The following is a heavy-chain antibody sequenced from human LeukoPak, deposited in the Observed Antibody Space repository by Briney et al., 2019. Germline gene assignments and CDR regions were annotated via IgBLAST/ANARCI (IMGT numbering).Heavy chain of an antibody. CDR1: GYTFTGYY. D-gene: IGHD6-6*01. Sequence: ASVKVSCKASGYTFTGYYMHWVRQAPRQGLEWMGWINPNSGGINYAQKFQGRVTMTRDTSISTAYMELSRLRSDDTAVYYCARETPNSYSSSPLDYWGQGTLVTVSS. CDR2: INPNSGGI. J-gene: IGHJ4*02. V-gene: IGHV1-2*02. CDR3: ARETPNSYSSSPLDY.